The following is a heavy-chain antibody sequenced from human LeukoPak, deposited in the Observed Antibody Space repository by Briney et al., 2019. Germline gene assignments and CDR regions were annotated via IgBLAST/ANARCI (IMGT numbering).Heavy chain of an antibody. J-gene: IGHJ4*02. CDR2: ISGSGVST. Sequence: GGSLRLSCAASGFTFSSDSMTWVRQAPGKGLEWVSTISGSGVSTFYADPVKGRFTISRDNSKNTLYLRMNSLSAEDTAIYYCAKDSFSSRWGQGTLVTVSS. D-gene: IGHD2-2*01. CDR3: AKDSFSSR. V-gene: IGHV3-23*01. CDR1: GFTFSSDS.